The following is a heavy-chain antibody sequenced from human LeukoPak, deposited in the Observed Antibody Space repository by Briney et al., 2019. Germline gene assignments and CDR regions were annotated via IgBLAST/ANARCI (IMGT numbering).Heavy chain of an antibody. Sequence: SETLSLTCTVSGGSISSSSYYWGWIRQPPGKGLEWIGSIYYSGSTYYNPSLKSRVTISVDTSKNQFSLKLSSATAADTAVYYCARQGYYDSQFDPWGQGTLVTVSS. CDR2: IYYSGST. J-gene: IGHJ5*02. D-gene: IGHD3-22*01. CDR1: GGSISSSSYY. CDR3: ARQGYYDSQFDP. V-gene: IGHV4-39*01.